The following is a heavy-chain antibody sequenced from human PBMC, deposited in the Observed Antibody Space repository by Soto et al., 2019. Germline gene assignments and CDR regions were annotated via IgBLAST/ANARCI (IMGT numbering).Heavy chain of an antibody. CDR3: ASDATRTSGCYYVDY. CDR2: ISNRDGRT. Sequence: EVQLLESGGGLVQPGGSLRLSCAASGFTFSNYDMGWVRQAPGKGLEWVSAISNRDGRTYYADSVKGRFTISRDNSKNTLYLQMNSPGAEDTAVYYCASDATRTSGCYYVDYWGKGTLVTVSS. CDR1: GFTFSNYD. J-gene: IGHJ4*02. V-gene: IGHV3-23*01. D-gene: IGHD6-19*01.